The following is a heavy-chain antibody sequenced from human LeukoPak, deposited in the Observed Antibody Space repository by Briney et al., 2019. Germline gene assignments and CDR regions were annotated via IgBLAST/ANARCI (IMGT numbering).Heavy chain of an antibody. CDR1: GGSIGSSSYF. D-gene: IGHD4-17*01. V-gene: IGHV4-39*01. CDR3: ARHLAYGVREGVDY. J-gene: IGHJ4*02. Sequence: SETLSLTCTVSGGSIGSSSYFWGWIHQPPGKGLEWIGSIYYSGSTYYNPSLESRVTISVDTSKNQFSLKLTSVTAADTAVYYCARHLAYGVREGVDYWGQGTLVTVSS. CDR2: IYYSGST.